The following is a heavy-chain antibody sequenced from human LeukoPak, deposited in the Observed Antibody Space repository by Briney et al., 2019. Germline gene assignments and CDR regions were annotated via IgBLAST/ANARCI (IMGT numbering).Heavy chain of an antibody. V-gene: IGHV3-74*01. CDR2: INSDGSST. Sequence: PGGSLRLSCAASGFTFSSYWMHWVRHAPGKGLVWVSRINSDGSSTSYADSVKGRFTNSRDNAKNKLYMQMNSLRAEDTAVYYCARGGGDYWGREPWSPSPQ. D-gene: IGHD3-10*01. J-gene: IGHJ4*02. CDR3: ARGGGDY. CDR1: GFTFSSYW.